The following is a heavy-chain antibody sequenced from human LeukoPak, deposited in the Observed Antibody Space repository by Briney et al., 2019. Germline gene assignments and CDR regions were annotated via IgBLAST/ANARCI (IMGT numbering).Heavy chain of an antibody. D-gene: IGHD4-17*01. CDR2: IHHSGST. Sequence: PSETLSLTCSVSGGSINTGSYYWNWIRQTPGEVLVWIGYIHHSGSTYYNPAVRGRVSMSVDGSKNQFSLSLASVTAADTAVYYCAREAPTVTPGKPSQYFDYWGQGTLVTVSS. CDR3: AREAPTVTPGKPSQYFDY. V-gene: IGHV4-30-2*01. J-gene: IGHJ4*02. CDR1: GGSINTGSYY.